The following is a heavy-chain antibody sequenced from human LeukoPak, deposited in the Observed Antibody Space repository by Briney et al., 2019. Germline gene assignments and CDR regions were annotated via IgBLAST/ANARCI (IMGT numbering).Heavy chain of an antibody. CDR3: AGGPSLPYYYDSSGYSKAGDDAFDI. J-gene: IGHJ3*02. CDR1: GFTVSSNY. V-gene: IGHV3-66*01. Sequence: PGGSLRLSCAASGFTVSSNYMSWVRQAPGKGLEWVSVTYSGGSTYYADSVKGRFTISRDNAKNSLYLQMNSLRAEDTAVYYCAGGPSLPYYYDSSGYSKAGDDAFDIWGQGTMVTVSS. CDR2: TYSGGST. D-gene: IGHD3-22*01.